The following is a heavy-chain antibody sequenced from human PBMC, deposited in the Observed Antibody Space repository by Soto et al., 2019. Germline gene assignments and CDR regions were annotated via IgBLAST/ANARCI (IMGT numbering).Heavy chain of an antibody. CDR1: GFTFSDHA. D-gene: IGHD2-15*01. Sequence: EVQLLESGGGLVQPGGSLRLSCTASGFTFSDHAMTWVRQAPGKGLEWVSGISGGGSGAYYADSVKGRLTVSRANSTNTLFLQMDSLRAEDTAVYYCAIDLWWYTHWGQGTLVTVSS. V-gene: IGHV3-23*01. CDR2: ISGGGSGA. CDR3: AIDLWWYTH. J-gene: IGHJ4*02.